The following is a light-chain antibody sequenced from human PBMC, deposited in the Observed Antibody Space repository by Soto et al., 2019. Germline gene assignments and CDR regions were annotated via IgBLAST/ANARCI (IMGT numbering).Light chain of an antibody. V-gene: IGKV1-27*01. J-gene: IGKJ4*01. CDR1: QGIGNY. Sequence: DIQMPQSPSSLSASVGDRVTITCRASQGIGNYLAWYQQKPGKVPNLLIYDAYTLQSGVPSRFSGSGSRNDSTLTISELQPEDVGNYFCQSYDSVPLTFGGGTKVEIK. CDR2: DAY. CDR3: QSYDSVPLT.